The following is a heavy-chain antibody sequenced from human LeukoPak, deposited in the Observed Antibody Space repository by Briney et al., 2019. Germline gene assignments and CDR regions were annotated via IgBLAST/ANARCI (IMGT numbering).Heavy chain of an antibody. Sequence: GGSLRLSCAASGFTFSDYYMSWIRQAPGKGLEWVSYISSSGSTIYYADSVKGRFTISRDNAQNSLYLQMNSLRAEDTAVYYCAHYSSSWYSPDDAFDIWGQGTMVTVSS. CDR2: ISSSGSTI. V-gene: IGHV3-11*04. J-gene: IGHJ3*02. CDR1: GFTFSDYY. D-gene: IGHD6-13*01. CDR3: AHYSSSWYSPDDAFDI.